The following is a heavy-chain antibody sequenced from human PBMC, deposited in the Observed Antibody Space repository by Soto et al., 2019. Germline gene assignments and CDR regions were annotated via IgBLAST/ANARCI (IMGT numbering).Heavy chain of an antibody. D-gene: IGHD6-13*01. J-gene: IGHJ4*02. CDR1: GFTFSSYA. CDR3: AREGEFGGRIIAAAGTMAYYFDY. Sequence: GGSLRLSCAASGFTFSSYAMHWVRQAPGKGLEWVAVISYDGSNKYYADSVKGRFTISRDNSKNTLYLQMNSLRAEDTAVYYCAREGEFGGRIIAAAGTMAYYFDYWGQGTLVTVSS. CDR2: ISYDGSNK. V-gene: IGHV3-30-3*01.